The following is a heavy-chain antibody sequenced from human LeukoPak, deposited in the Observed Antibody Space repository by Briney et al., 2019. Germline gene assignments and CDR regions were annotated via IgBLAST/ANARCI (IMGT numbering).Heavy chain of an antibody. V-gene: IGHV4-34*01. J-gene: IGHJ4*02. Sequence: PSETLSLTCAVYGGSFSGYYWSWIRQPPGKGLEWIGEINHSGSTNYNPSLKSQVTISVDTSKNQFSLKLSSVTAADTAVYYCARLGTGTFGYWGQGTLVTVSS. CDR3: ARLGTGTFGY. CDR2: INHSGST. D-gene: IGHD2-8*02. CDR1: GGSFSGYY.